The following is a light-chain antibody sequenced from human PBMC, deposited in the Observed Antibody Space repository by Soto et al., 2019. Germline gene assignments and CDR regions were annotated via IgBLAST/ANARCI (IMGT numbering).Light chain of an antibody. J-gene: IGKJ5*01. V-gene: IGKV3D-15*01. Sequence: EILMTQSPATLSVSPGERATLSCRASQSISRNLAWYQQKPGQAPRLLMYDASTRATGTPARFSGSGSGTKFTLTISSLQSEDFAVYSCQQYNGWPITFGQGTRLEI. CDR1: QSISRN. CDR2: DAS. CDR3: QQYNGWPIT.